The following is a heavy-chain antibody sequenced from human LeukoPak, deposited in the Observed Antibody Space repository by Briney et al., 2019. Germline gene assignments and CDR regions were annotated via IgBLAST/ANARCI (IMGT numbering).Heavy chain of an antibody. D-gene: IGHD6-19*01. V-gene: IGHV3-23*01. CDR1: GFTFSNYA. Sequence: GGSLRLSCTASGFTFSNYAMSWVRQAPGKGLEWVSTISGSGINTYYPDSVKGRFSISRDNSKTTLYLQINSLRAKDTAVYYCGLLGSLKLGVAGHYWYFNLWGRGTLVTVSS. J-gene: IGHJ2*01. CDR3: GLLGSLKLGVAGHYWYFNL. CDR2: ISGSGINT.